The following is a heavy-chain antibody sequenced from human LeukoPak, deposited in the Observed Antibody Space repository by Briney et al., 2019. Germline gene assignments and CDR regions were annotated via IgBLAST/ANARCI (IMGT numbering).Heavy chain of an antibody. CDR2: ISAYNGNT. V-gene: IGHV1-18*01. D-gene: IGHD2-15*01. CDR1: GGTFSSYA. CDR3: ARGELVVVAATNDY. J-gene: IGHJ4*02. Sequence: ASVKVSCKASGGTFSSYAISWVRQAPGQGLEWMGWISAYNGNTNYAQKLQGRVTMTTDTSTSTAYMELRSLRSDDTAVYYCARGELVVVAATNDYWGQGTLVTVSS.